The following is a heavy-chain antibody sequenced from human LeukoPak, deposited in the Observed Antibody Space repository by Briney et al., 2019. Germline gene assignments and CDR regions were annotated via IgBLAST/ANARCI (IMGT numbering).Heavy chain of an antibody. Sequence: SETLSLTCAVYGGSFSGYYWSWIRQPPGKGLEWIGEINHSGSTNYNPSLKSRVTISVDTSKNQFSLKLGSVTAADTAVYYCARVRRVAGRYFDYWGQGTLVTVSS. J-gene: IGHJ4*02. CDR3: ARVRRVAGRYFDY. CDR1: GGSFSGYY. V-gene: IGHV4-34*01. CDR2: INHSGST. D-gene: IGHD6-19*01.